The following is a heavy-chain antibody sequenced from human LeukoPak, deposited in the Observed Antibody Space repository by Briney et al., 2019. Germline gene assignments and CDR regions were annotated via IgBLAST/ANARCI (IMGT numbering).Heavy chain of an antibody. D-gene: IGHD3-22*01. Sequence: GGSLRLSCAASGFTFSRYAMSWVRQAPGKGLEWVSAISGSGGSTYYADSVKGRFTISRDNSKNTLYLQMNSLRAEDTAVYYCAKDGHDSSGYYTDYWGQGTLVTVSS. V-gene: IGHV3-23*01. J-gene: IGHJ4*02. CDR1: GFTFSRYA. CDR2: ISGSGGST. CDR3: AKDGHDSSGYYTDY.